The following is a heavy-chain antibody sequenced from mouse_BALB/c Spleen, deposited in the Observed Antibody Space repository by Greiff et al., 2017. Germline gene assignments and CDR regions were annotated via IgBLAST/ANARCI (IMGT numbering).Heavy chain of an antibody. Sequence: LVKTGASVKISCKASGYSFTGYYMHWVKQSHGKSLEWIGYISCYNGATSYNQKFKGKATFTVDTSSSTAYMQFNSLTSEDSAVYYCARFITTVVGYFDVWGAGTTVTVSS. V-gene: IGHV1S34*01. CDR2: ISCYNGAT. D-gene: IGHD1-1*01. J-gene: IGHJ1*01. CDR3: ARFITTVVGYFDV. CDR1: GYSFTGYY.